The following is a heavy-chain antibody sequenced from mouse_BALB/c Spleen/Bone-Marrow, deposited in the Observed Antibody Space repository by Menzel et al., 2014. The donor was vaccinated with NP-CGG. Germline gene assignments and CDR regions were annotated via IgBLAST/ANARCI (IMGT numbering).Heavy chain of an antibody. V-gene: IGHV5-9-1*01. CDR2: ISSGGSNT. CDR1: GFTFSSYA. Sequence: EVMLVESGGGLVKPGGSLKLSCAASGFTFSSYAMSWVRQTPEKRLEWVATISSGGSNTYYSDSVKNRFTISRVNAKTTLYLQMSSLRSEDTAMYYCARPRFAYWGQGTLVTVSA. J-gene: IGHJ3*01. CDR3: ARPRFAY.